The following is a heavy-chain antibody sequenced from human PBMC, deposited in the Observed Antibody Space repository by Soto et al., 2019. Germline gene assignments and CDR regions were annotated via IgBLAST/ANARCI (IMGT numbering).Heavy chain of an antibody. V-gene: IGHV3-30*18. J-gene: IGHJ4*02. CDR3: AKAPRPYNWNRYYFAY. D-gene: IGHD1-20*01. CDR2: ISFDGNNK. Sequence: QVQLVESGGGVVQPGRSLRLSCAASGFTFNTYDMHWVRQAPGKGLEWVARISFDGNNKYYADSVKGRFTISRDNSKNSLYLQMSGLRADDTAVYFCAKAPRPYNWNRYYFAYWGQGTQVTVSS. CDR1: GFTFNTYD.